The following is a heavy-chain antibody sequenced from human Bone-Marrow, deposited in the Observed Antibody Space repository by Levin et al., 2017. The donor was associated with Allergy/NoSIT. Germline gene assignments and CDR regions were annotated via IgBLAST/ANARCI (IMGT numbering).Heavy chain of an antibody. CDR1: GFTFSRFT. D-gene: IGHD2-15*01. CDR2: ISPGDT. CDR3: ARDMGYCYGYWFFDF. Sequence: GGSLRLSCEASGFTFSRFTMIWVRQAPGKGLEWVSAISPGDTFYGHSVNGQFTVSRDNSNNKMFLHMNNVRAEDTAVYYCARDMGYCYGYWFFDFWGRGTLVTVSS. V-gene: IGHV3-23*01. J-gene: IGHJ2*01.